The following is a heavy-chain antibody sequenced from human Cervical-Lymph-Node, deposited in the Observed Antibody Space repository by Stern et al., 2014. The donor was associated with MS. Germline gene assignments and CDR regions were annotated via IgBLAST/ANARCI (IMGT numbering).Heavy chain of an antibody. Sequence: VQLVQSGAEVKKPGESVKISCEGSGYSFTTYWIAWVRQKPGKGLEWMGIVHPDDSDTRYSPSIQGQVPLAADKSKNAAYMQWSSLKASDTATYYCARVMIGSTSHYGLDVWGQGTTVTVSS. CDR2: VHPDDSDT. D-gene: IGHD2-2*01. CDR1: GYSFTTYW. V-gene: IGHV5-51*01. CDR3: ARVMIGSTSHYGLDV. J-gene: IGHJ6*02.